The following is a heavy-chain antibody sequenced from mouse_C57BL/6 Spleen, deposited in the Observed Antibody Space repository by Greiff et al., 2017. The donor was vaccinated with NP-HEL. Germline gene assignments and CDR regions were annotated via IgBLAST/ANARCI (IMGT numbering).Heavy chain of an antibody. D-gene: IGHD1-1*01. J-gene: IGHJ2*01. V-gene: IGHV1-5*01. Sequence: EVQLQQSGTVLARPGASVKMSCKTSGYTFTSYWMHWVKQRPGQGLEWIGAIYPGNSDTSYNQKFKGKAKLTAVTSASTAYMELSSLTNEDSAVYYCTRWDYYGSSYADYWGQGTTLTVSS. CDR1: GYTFTSYW. CDR3: TRWDYYGSSYADY. CDR2: IYPGNSDT.